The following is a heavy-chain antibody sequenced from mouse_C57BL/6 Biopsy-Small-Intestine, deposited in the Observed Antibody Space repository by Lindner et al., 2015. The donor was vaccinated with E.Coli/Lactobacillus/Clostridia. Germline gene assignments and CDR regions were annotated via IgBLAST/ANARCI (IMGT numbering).Heavy chain of an antibody. J-gene: IGHJ3*01. Sequence: VQLQESGPELVEPGASVKMSCKASGYTFKNYVMHWVRQKPGQGLEWIGYINPYNDGKKYNEKFKGKATLTSDKSSSTAYMGLSSLTSEDSAVYYCARGWGSYDATLTGAYWGQGTLVTVSA. V-gene: IGHV1-14*01. CDR2: INPYNDGK. CDR3: ARGWGSYDATLTGAY. CDR1: GYTFKNYV. D-gene: IGHD2-3*01.